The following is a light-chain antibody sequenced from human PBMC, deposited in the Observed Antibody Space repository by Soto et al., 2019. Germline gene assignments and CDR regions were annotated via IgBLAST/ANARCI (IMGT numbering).Light chain of an antibody. V-gene: IGLV1-40*01. CDR3: QSYDSSLSGPFYV. CDR1: SSNIGAGYD. Sequence: QSVLTQPPSVSGAPGQRVTISCTGSSSNIGAGYDVHWYQQLPGTAPKLLIYGNSNRPSGVPDRFSGSKSGTSASLAITGLQAEDEADYYCQSYDSSLSGPFYVFGTGTK. J-gene: IGLJ1*01. CDR2: GNS.